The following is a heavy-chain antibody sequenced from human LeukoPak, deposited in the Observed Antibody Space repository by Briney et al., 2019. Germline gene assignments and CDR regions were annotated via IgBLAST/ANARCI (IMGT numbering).Heavy chain of an antibody. D-gene: IGHD1-26*01. V-gene: IGHV4-38-2*02. CDR2: IYHSGST. CDR3: ARGAWELPEDY. Sequence: SETLSLTCTVSRYSISSGYYWGWIRQPPGKGLEWIGSIYHSGSTYYNPSLQSRVTIPVDTSRNQFSLKVTSVTAADTAVYYCARGAWELPEDYWGQGTLVTVSS. CDR1: RYSISSGYY. J-gene: IGHJ4*02.